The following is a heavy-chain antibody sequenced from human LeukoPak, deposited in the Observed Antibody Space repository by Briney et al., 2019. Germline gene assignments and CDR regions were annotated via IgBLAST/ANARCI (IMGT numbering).Heavy chain of an antibody. V-gene: IGHV1-2*02. Sequence: GASVNVSFTCSGYTFTGYYMHWVRQAPGQGLEWMWWINPNSGGTNYSQKFQGRVTMTRDTSISTASMKLSSLRSDDTAVYYCARDRSTIFGVAKDWFDAWGQGTLVTVSS. CDR1: GYTFTGYY. D-gene: IGHD3-3*01. CDR2: INPNSGGT. J-gene: IGHJ5*02. CDR3: ARDRSTIFGVAKDWFDA.